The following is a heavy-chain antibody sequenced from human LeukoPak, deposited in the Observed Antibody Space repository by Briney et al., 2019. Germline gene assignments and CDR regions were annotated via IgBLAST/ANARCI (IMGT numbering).Heavy chain of an antibody. CDR1: GDSVSSNSAA. D-gene: IGHD6-19*01. CDR2: TYYRSKWYN. V-gene: IGHV6-1*01. Sequence: SQTLSLTCAISGDSVSSNSAAWNWIRQSPSRGLEWLGRTYYRSKWYNDYAVSVKSRITINPDTSKNQFSLQLNSVTPEDTAVYYCARQGPGYSSGWYKRSPHFDYWGQGTLVTVSS. J-gene: IGHJ4*02. CDR3: ARQGPGYSSGWYKRSPHFDY.